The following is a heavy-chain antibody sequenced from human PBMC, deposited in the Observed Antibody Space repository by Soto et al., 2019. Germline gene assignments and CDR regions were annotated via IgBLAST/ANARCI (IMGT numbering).Heavy chain of an antibody. D-gene: IGHD3-22*01. V-gene: IGHV1-69*01. CDR2: FIPIFRTL. CDR3: VRDRRIYYSDTHDEFVASDYEV. CDR1: GGIFGSHG. Sequence: QVQLIQSEAEVKKPGSSVRVSCTASGGIFGSHGFSWVRQAPGQRLERVGGFIPIFRTLTYTEKFQARVRIAADESTNTVYLDLSSLTCEDTAVYYCVRDRRIYYSDTHDEFVASDYEVWGQGTMVSVSS. J-gene: IGHJ3*01.